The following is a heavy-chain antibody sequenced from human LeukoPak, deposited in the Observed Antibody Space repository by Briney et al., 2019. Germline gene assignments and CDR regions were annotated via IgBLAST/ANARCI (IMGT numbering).Heavy chain of an antibody. D-gene: IGHD3-22*01. V-gene: IGHV3-23*01. CDR3: AKYYYDSSGYDIDAFDI. Sequence: GGSLRLSCAASGFTFSSYAMSWVRQAPGKGLEWVSAISGSGGSTYYADSVKGRFTISRDNSKNTLYLQLSSLRAEDTAVYYCAKYYYDSSGYDIDAFDIWGQGTMVTVSS. CDR1: GFTFSSYA. J-gene: IGHJ3*02. CDR2: ISGSGGST.